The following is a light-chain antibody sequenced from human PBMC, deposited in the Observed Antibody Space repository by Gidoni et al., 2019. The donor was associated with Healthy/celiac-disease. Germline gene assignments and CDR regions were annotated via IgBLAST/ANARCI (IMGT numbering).Light chain of an antibody. CDR1: SRDGGSYNL. CDR2: EGS. J-gene: IGLJ3*02. Sequence: QSALTQPASVSGSPGPSITISCTGTSRDGGSYNLVSWYQQHPGKAHKLIIYEGSKRPSGVSNRFSVSKSGNTASLTISGLQAEDEADYYCCSYAGSSTWVFGGGTKLTVL. CDR3: CSYAGSSTWV. V-gene: IGLV2-23*01.